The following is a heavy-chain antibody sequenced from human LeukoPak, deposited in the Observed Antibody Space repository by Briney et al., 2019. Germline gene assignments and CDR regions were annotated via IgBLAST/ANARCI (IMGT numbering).Heavy chain of an antibody. V-gene: IGHV3-7*03. D-gene: IGHD3-9*01. J-gene: IGHJ6*02. CDR2: IKQEGSEK. CDR1: GFTFSSYW. CDR3: ARVLRYFDPSYYYYGMDV. Sequence: PGGSLRLSCAASGFTFSSYWMGGFGQAPGRGREWGANIKQEGSEKYYVDSVKGRFTISRDNAKNSLYLQMNSLRAEDTAVYYCARVLRYFDPSYYYYGMDVWGQGTTVTVSS.